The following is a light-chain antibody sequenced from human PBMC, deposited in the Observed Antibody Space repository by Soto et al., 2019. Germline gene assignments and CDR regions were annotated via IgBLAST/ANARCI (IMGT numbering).Light chain of an antibody. J-gene: IGLJ1*01. CDR2: AVN. Sequence: QSVLTQPPSVSGSPGQSVTISCTGTSSDVGSYNRLSGYQQPPGTAPKLIMYAVNTRPSGVPDRFSGSKSGSTASLTISGLQAEDEADYYCSLYISGSTYVFGTGTKLTVL. CDR3: SLYISGSTYV. CDR1: SSDVGSYNR. V-gene: IGLV2-18*01.